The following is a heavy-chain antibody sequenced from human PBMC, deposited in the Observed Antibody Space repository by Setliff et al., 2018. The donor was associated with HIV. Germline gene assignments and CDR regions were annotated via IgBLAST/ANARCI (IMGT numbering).Heavy chain of an antibody. CDR1: GGSISSHY. D-gene: IGHD3-3*01. CDR3: AKVVVRSRFLEWSPSRDYSYYYMDV. V-gene: IGHV4-59*11. Sequence: TLSLTCTVSGGSISSHYWSWIRQPPGKGLEWIAYISYSGSTNYNPSLKSRVTISKDASKNQFSLKLSSVTAADTAVYYCAKVVVRSRFLEWSPSRDYSYYYMDVWGKGTTVTVSS. J-gene: IGHJ6*03. CDR2: ISYSGST.